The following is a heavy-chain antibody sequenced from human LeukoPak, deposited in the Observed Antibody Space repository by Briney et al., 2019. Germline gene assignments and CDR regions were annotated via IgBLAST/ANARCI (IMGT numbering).Heavy chain of an antibody. Sequence: ASVRVSCKASGYTFSDNYIHWVRQAPGQGLEWMGWINPNSGGTNYAQKFQGRVTMTRDTSISTAYMELSRLRSDDTAVYYCARAPSIAVAGLLNWFDPWGQGTLVTVSS. D-gene: IGHD6-19*01. CDR3: ARAPSIAVAGLLNWFDP. V-gene: IGHV1-2*02. CDR2: INPNSGGT. J-gene: IGHJ5*02. CDR1: GYTFSDNY.